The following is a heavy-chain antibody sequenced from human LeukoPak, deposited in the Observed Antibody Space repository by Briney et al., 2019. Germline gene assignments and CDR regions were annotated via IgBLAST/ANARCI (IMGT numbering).Heavy chain of an antibody. J-gene: IGHJ4*02. CDR1: GFTVNSNY. V-gene: IGHV3-53*01. CDR2: IYSGGNT. D-gene: IGHD1-26*01. Sequence: EGSLRLSCAASGFTVNSNYMSWVRQAPGKGLEWVSVIYSGGNTYYADSVKGRFTFSRDNSKNTLYLQMNSLRAEDTAVYYCARDSEWGLLRSDYWGQGTLVTVSS. CDR3: ARDSEWGLLRSDY.